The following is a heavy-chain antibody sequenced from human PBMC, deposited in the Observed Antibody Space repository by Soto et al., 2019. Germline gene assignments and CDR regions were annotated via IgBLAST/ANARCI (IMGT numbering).Heavy chain of an antibody. CDR2: ISHSGIT. CDR3: ARVLRGWFDP. V-gene: IGHV4-4*02. J-gene: IGHJ5*02. Sequence: SETLSLTXAVSGGSITSANWWTWVRQPPGGGLEWIGEISHSGITNYKASLKSRVTMSVDKTKNDVSLKLTSVTAADTAVYYCARVLRGWFDPWGQGTPVTVSS. CDR1: GGSITSANW.